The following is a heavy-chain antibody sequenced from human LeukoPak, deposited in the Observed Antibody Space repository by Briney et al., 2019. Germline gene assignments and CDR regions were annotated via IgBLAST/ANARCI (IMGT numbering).Heavy chain of an antibody. Sequence: PSETLSLTCTVSGGSISSGSYYWSWIRQPAGKGLEWIGRIYTSGSTNYNPSLKSRVTISVDTSKNQFSLKLSSVTAADTAVYYCARVYSYGIYYYYMDVRGKGTTVTVSS. D-gene: IGHD5-18*01. V-gene: IGHV4-61*02. CDR3: ARVYSYGIYYYYMDV. J-gene: IGHJ6*03. CDR1: GGSISSGSYY. CDR2: IYTSGST.